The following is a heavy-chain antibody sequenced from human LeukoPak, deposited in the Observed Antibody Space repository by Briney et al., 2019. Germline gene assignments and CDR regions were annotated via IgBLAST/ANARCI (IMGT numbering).Heavy chain of an antibody. J-gene: IGHJ4*02. Sequence: PGGSLRLSCAASGFTFSSYGMHWVRQAPGKGLEWVAFIRYDGSNKYYADSVKGRFTISRDNSKNTLYLQMNSLRAEDTAVYYCVKGDPIAAAGLADYWGQGTLVTVSS. CDR2: IRYDGSNK. V-gene: IGHV3-30*02. D-gene: IGHD6-13*01. CDR1: GFTFSSYG. CDR3: VKGDPIAAAGLADY.